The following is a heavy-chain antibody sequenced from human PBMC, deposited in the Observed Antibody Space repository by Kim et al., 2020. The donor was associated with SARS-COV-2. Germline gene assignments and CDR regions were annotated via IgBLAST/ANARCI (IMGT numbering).Heavy chain of an antibody. Sequence: GGSLRLSCAASGFTFSSYWMSWVRQAPGKGLEWVANIKQDGSEKYYVDSVKGRFTISRDNAKNSLYLQMNSLRAEDTAVYYCARLYYYGSGSAEDYWGQGTLVTVSS. CDR1: GFTFSSYW. V-gene: IGHV3-7*01. D-gene: IGHD3-10*01. J-gene: IGHJ4*02. CDR3: ARLYYYGSGSAEDY. CDR2: IKQDGSEK.